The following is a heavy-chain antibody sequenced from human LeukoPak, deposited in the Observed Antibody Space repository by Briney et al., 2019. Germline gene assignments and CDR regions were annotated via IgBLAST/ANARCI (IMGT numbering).Heavy chain of an antibody. Sequence: GESLKISCKASGYSFSNYWIAWVRQMPGKGLEWMGVIYPGDSDTRYSPSFEGQVTFSADKSISTAYLQWSSLRASDTAMYYCARVPDILTGYYPFDYWGQGTLVTVSS. CDR3: ARVPDILTGYYPFDY. J-gene: IGHJ4*02. CDR2: IYPGDSDT. D-gene: IGHD3-9*01. CDR1: GYSFSNYW. V-gene: IGHV5-51*01.